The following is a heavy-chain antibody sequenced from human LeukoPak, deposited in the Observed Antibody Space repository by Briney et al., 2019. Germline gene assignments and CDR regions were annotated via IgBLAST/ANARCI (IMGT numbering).Heavy chain of an antibody. V-gene: IGHV4-61*02. CDR2: IYTSGST. D-gene: IGHD3-22*01. CDR3: AREQWAYRSYYASSGYHDY. J-gene: IGHJ4*02. CDR1: GGSISSGSYF. Sequence: SQTLSLTCTVSGGSISSGSYFWSWIRQPAGKGLEWIGRIYTSGSTNYSPSLKSRVTISVDTSRNQFSLNLTSVTAADTAMYYCAREQWAYRSYYASSGYHDYWGQGTLVTVSS.